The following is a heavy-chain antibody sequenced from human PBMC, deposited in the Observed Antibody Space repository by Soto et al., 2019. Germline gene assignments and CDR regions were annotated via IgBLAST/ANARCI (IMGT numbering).Heavy chain of an antibody. V-gene: IGHV3-33*01. D-gene: IGHD3-10*01. Sequence: GGSLRLSCAASGFTFSSYGMHWVRQAPGKGLEWVAVIWYDGSNKYYADSVKGRFTISRDNSKNTLYLQMNSLRAEDTAVYYCAREQLLWFGELSSSYYGMDVWGQGTTVTVS. CDR2: IWYDGSNK. J-gene: IGHJ6*02. CDR3: AREQLLWFGELSSSYYGMDV. CDR1: GFTFSSYG.